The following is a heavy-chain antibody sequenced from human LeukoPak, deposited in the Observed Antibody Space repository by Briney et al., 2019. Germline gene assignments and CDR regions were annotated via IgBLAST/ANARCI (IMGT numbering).Heavy chain of an antibody. D-gene: IGHD2-2*01. J-gene: IGHJ4*02. CDR1: GFTFSSYV. CDR3: ALLKYCDTSSC. V-gene: IGHV3-23*01. Sequence: GGSLRLSCAASGFTFSSYVLSWVRQAPGKGLEWVSAISASDGSTFYADSVKGRFTISRDNSKNALFLQMGNLRAEDTAVYYCALLKYCDTSSCWGQGTLVTVSS. CDR2: ISASDGST.